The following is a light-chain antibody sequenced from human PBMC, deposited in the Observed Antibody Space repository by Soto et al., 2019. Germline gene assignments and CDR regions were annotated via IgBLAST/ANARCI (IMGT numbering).Light chain of an antibody. V-gene: IGKV4-1*01. CDR2: WAS. CDR1: QSVLYSSNNRNY. CDR3: QQTNSFPLT. Sequence: DIVMTQSPDSLAVSLGERVTIHCKSSQSVLYSSNNRNYFAWYQQKPGQPPKLLIYWASTRESGVPDRFSGSGSGTDFTLTISSLQPEDFATYYCQQTNSFPLTFGGGTKVEIK. J-gene: IGKJ4*01.